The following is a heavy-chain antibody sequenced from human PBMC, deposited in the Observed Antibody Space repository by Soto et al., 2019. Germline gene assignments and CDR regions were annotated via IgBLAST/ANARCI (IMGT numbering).Heavy chain of an antibody. CDR2: IYSGGST. CDR1: GFTVSSNY. J-gene: IGHJ3*02. CDR3: ARFNYDSSEDAFDI. V-gene: IGHV3-53*01. Sequence: GGSLRLSCAASGFTVSSNYMSWVRQAPGKGLEWVSVIYSGGSTYYADSVKGRFTISRGNSKNTLYLQMNSLRAEDTAVYYCARFNYDSSEDAFDIWGQGTMVTVSS. D-gene: IGHD3-22*01.